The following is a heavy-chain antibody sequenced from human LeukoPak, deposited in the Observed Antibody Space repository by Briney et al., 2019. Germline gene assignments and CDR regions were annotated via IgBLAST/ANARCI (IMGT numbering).Heavy chain of an antibody. Sequence: PGGSLRLSCAASGFTFSSYAMSWVRQAPGKGLEWVSTISGGGVSTYYADSVKGRFTISRDNAKNSLYLQMNSLRAEDTAVYYCARDLSAGVVVAAASDYWGQGTLVTVSS. CDR2: ISGGGVST. D-gene: IGHD2-15*01. CDR1: GFTFSSYA. V-gene: IGHV3-23*01. CDR3: ARDLSAGVVVAAASDY. J-gene: IGHJ4*02.